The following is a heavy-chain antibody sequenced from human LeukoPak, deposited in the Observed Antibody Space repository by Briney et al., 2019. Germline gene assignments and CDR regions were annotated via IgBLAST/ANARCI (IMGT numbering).Heavy chain of an antibody. Sequence: GGSLRLSCAASGFTFSSNWMTWVRQPQGKGRGWEASMKHDGTKKNYADSVKGRFTISRDNAKNSLYLQMNSLRAEDTALYYCARIVGADEGADYWGQGTLVTVSS. CDR2: MKHDGTKK. J-gene: IGHJ4*02. D-gene: IGHD1-26*01. CDR3: ARIVGADEGADY. V-gene: IGHV3-7*01. CDR1: GFTFSSNW.